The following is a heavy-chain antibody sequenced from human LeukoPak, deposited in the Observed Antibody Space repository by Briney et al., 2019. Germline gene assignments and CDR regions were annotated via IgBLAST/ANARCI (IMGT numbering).Heavy chain of an antibody. CDR1: GFTVRNNY. CDR3: ARSPYSSSWNTFDY. J-gene: IGHJ4*02. V-gene: IGHV3-53*01. CDR2: IYSGGST. Sequence: GGSLRLSCAASGFTVRNNYMSWVRQAPGKGLEWVSVIYSGGSTYYADSVKGRFTISRDNSKNTLYLQMNSLRAEDTAVYYCARSPYSSSWNTFDYWGQGTLVTVSS. D-gene: IGHD6-13*01.